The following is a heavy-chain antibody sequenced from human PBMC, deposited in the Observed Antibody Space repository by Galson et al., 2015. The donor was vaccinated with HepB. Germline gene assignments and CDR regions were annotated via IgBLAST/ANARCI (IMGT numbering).Heavy chain of an antibody. D-gene: IGHD1-20*01. V-gene: IGHV3-7*01. CDR1: GFTFSGYW. CDR2: IKQDGSEE. J-gene: IGHJ4*02. CDR3: ASESPITN. Sequence: SLRLSCAAFGFTFSGYWMTWVRQAPGKGLEWVANIKQDGSEEYYVDSVKGRFTVSRDNAKNSLYLQMNSLRAEDTAVYYCASESPITNWGQGTLVTVSS.